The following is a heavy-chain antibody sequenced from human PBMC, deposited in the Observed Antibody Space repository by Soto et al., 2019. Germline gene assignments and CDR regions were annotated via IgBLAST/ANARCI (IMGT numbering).Heavy chain of an antibody. D-gene: IGHD6-13*01. CDR3: ATSMGEEQQLVPLL. CDR1: GFTFSSYA. V-gene: IGHV3-23*01. Sequence: PGGSLRLSCAASGFTFSSYAMSWVRQAPGKGLEWVSAISGSGGSTYYADSVKGRFTISRDNSKNTLYLQMNSLRAEDTAVYYCATSMGEEQQLVPLLWGQGTLVTVSS. CDR2: ISGSGGST. J-gene: IGHJ4*02.